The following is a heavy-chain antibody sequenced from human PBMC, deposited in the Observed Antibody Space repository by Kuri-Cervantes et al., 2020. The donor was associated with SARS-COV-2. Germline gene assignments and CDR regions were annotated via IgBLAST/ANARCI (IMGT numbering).Heavy chain of an antibody. CDR2: ISGSGGST. CDR1: GCTFSSYA. V-gene: IGHV3-23*01. J-gene: IGHJ4*02. CDR3: AKAVRRIAAARYDFDY. Sequence: GESLKISCAASGCTFSSYAMSWVRQAPGKGLEWVSAISGSGGSTYYADSVKGRFTISRDNSKNTLYLQMNSLRAEDTAVYYCAKAVRRIAAARYDFDYWDQGTLVTVSS. D-gene: IGHD6-13*01.